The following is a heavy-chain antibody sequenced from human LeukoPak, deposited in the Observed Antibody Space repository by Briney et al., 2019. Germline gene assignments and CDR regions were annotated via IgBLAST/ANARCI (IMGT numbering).Heavy chain of an antibody. J-gene: IGHJ4*02. CDR3: AKERGGEFDY. V-gene: IGHV3-23*01. CDR1: GFTFSDYY. CDR2: ISGSGGST. Sequence: GGSLRLSCAASGFTFSDYYMSWIRQAPGKGLEWVSAISGSGGSTYYADSVKGRFTISRDNSKNTLYLQMNSLRAEDTAVYYCAKERGGEFDYWGQGTLVTVSS. D-gene: IGHD3-16*01.